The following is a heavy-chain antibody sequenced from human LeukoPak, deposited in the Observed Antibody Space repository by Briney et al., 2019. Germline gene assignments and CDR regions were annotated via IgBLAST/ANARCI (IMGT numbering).Heavy chain of an antibody. CDR2: ISCSGGST. V-gene: IGHV3-23*01. Sequence: GGPQRLSCAASGFTLRDYPMSWLPESPEKALEGVSVISCSGGSTYYADSVKGRFTISRDNSQNTLYLQMSSLRVDDTAIYYCAKGARVTTRSWFDPWGQGTLVTASS. CDR3: AKGARVTTRSWFDP. CDR1: GFTLRDYP. D-gene: IGHD4-17*01. J-gene: IGHJ5*02.